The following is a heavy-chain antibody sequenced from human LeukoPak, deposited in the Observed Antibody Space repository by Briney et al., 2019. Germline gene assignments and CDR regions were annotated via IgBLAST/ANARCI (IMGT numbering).Heavy chain of an antibody. CDR1: GFTFSSYE. V-gene: IGHV3-48*03. CDR2: ISSSGSTI. Sequence: GGSLRLSCAASGFTFSSYEMNWVRQAPGKGLEWVSYISSSGSTIYYADSVKGRFTISRDNAKNSLYLQMNSLRAEGTAVYYCARDSHDSSGYYYRVGDAFDIWGQGTMVTVSS. J-gene: IGHJ3*02. D-gene: IGHD3-22*01. CDR3: ARDSHDSSGYYYRVGDAFDI.